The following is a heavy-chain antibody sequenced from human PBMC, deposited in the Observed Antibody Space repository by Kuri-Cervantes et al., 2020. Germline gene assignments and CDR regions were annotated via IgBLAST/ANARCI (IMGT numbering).Heavy chain of an antibody. CDR1: GYTFTGYY. Sequence: ASVKVSCKASGYTFTGYYMYWVRQAPGQGLEWMGWISAYNGNTNYAQKLQGRVTMTTDTSTSTAYMELRSLRSDDTAVYYCARHVPGDSRDWYFDLWGRGTLVTVSS. CDR2: ISAYNGNT. CDR3: ARHVPGDSRDWYFDL. V-gene: IGHV1-18*04. D-gene: IGHD7-27*01. J-gene: IGHJ2*01.